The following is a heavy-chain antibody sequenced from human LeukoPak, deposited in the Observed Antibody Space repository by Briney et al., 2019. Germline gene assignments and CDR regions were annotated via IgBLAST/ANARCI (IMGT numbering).Heavy chain of an antibody. J-gene: IGHJ4*02. CDR3: ARGPPIAVAGTIDY. V-gene: IGHV1-3*01. D-gene: IGHD6-19*01. Sequence: ASVKVSCKASGYTFTSYAMHWVRQAPGQRLEWMGWINAGNGNTKYSQKFQGSVTITRDTSASTAYMELSSLRSEDTAVYYCARGPPIAVAGTIDYWGQGTLVTVSS. CDR1: GYTFTSYA. CDR2: INAGNGNT.